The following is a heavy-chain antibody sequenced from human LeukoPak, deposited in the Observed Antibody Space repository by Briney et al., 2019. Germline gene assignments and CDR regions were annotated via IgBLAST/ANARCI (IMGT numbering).Heavy chain of an antibody. CDR2: IKQDGSEK. J-gene: IGHJ3*02. D-gene: IGHD3-3*01. Sequence: PGGSLRLSCAASGFTFSSYWMSWVRQAPGKGLEWVANIKQDGSEKYYVDSVKGRFTISRDNAKNSLYLQMNSLRAEDTAVYYCAAERITIFGVPGANAFDIWGQGTMVTVSS. CDR3: AAERITIFGVPGANAFDI. V-gene: IGHV3-7*01. CDR1: GFTFSSYW.